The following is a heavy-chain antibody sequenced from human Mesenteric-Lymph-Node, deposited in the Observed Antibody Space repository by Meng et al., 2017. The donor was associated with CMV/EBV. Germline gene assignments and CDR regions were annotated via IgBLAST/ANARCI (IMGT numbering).Heavy chain of an antibody. CDR1: GYTFITYA. V-gene: IGHV7-4-1*02. Sequence: SCKASGYTFITYAVNWVRQAPGQGLEWMGWINTNTGNPTYAQGLTGRFVFSLDTSVGTAYLQISSLKAEDTAIYYCARGSSSWYPDYWGQGTLVTVSS. CDR2: INTNTGNP. CDR3: ARGSSSWYPDY. D-gene: IGHD6-13*01. J-gene: IGHJ4*02.